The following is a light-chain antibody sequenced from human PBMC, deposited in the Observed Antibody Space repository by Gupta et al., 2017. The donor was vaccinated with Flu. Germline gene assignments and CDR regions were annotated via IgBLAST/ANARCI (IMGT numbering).Light chain of an antibody. CDR2: GAS. J-gene: IGKJ2*01. V-gene: IGKV3-20*01. Sequence: IVFTQSPGTLSLSPGERATLSCRASQSVSSSYLAWYQQKPGQAPRLLIYGASSRATGIPDRFSGSGYGTDFTLTISRLEPEDFAVYYCQQYGREPGYIFGQGTKMEIK. CDR1: QSVSSSY. CDR3: QQYGREPGYI.